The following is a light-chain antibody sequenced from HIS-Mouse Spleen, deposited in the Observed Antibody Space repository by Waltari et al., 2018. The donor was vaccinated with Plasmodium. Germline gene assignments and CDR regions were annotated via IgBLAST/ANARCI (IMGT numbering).Light chain of an antibody. CDR1: SSDVGGYNS. CDR2: EVS. CDR3: SSYTSSSTLV. V-gene: IGLV2-14*01. Sequence: QSVLTQPASVSGSPGQSLTISCTVPSSDVGGYNSFSWYQQHPGKAPKLMIYEVSNRPSGVSNRFSGSKSGNTASLTISGLQAEDEADYYCSSYTSSSTLVFGTGTKVTVL. J-gene: IGLJ1*01.